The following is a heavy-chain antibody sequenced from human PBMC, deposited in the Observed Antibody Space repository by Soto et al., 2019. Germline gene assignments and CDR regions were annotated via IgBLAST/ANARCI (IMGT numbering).Heavy chain of an antibody. Sequence: GESLKISCQGSGYSFITYCIGWGRHMPGKGLEGVWIIYPGDSGIRYSPYFQGQVTISADRSINTAYLHWSSLKASDTAMYYCVRGANRVEWKVDGFDLWGQGKMVTV. CDR1: GYSFITYC. V-gene: IGHV5-51*01. CDR3: VRGANRVEWKVDGFDL. D-gene: IGHD1-1*01. CDR2: IYPGDSGI. J-gene: IGHJ3*01.